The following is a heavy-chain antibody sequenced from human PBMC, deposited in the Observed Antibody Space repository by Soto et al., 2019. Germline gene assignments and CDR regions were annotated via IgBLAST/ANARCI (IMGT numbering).Heavy chain of an antibody. V-gene: IGHV4-31*03. CDR2: IYYIGST. J-gene: IGHJ6*02. D-gene: IGHD2-15*01. CDR3: ARDSFIDTRIAHHHCGTHV. CDR1: GGSINSGGYY. Sequence: SETLSLTCTVSGGSINSGGYYWTWIRQHPGKGLEWIGYIYYIGSTYYNPSLKSRVTISVDTSKNQFSLKLSSVTAADTAVYYCARDSFIDTRIAHHHCGTHVWCPAFMGTVS.